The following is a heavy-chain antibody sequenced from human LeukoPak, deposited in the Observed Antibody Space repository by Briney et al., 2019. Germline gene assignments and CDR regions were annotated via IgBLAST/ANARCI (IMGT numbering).Heavy chain of an antibody. CDR3: AKDHITMILGSSDY. CDR1: GLTFTTSG. Sequence: GGSLRLSCAASGLTFTTSGMSWVRQAPGKGPEWVSSITGSGGNTYYADSVKGRFTISRDNSKNTLYLQMNSLRAEDTAVYYCAKDHITMILGSSDYWGQGTLVTVSS. D-gene: IGHD3-22*01. J-gene: IGHJ4*02. CDR2: ITGSGGNT. V-gene: IGHV3-23*01.